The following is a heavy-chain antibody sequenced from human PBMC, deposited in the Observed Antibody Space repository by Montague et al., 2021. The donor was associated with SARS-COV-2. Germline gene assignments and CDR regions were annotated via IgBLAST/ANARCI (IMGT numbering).Heavy chain of an antibody. CDR3: ARHGSSGYFDWLGD. CDR2: IYYSGST. Sequence: LRLSCAASGFTVSSNYMSWVRQAPGKGLEWIGSIYYSGSTYYNPSLKSRVTISVDTSKNQFSLKLSSVTAADTAVYYCARHGSSGYFDWLGDWGQGTLVTVSS. CDR1: GFTVSSNY. V-gene: IGHV4-39*01. J-gene: IGHJ4*02. D-gene: IGHD3-9*01.